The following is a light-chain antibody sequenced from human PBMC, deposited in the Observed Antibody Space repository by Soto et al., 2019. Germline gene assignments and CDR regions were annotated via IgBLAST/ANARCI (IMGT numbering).Light chain of an antibody. J-gene: IGLJ1*01. CDR2: EVS. CDR1: SSDVGGYNY. Sequence: QSVLTQPHSASGSFGQSVNISCTGTSSDVGGYNYVSWYQQHPGKAPKLMMYEVSERPSGLPDRFSGSKSGNTASLTVSGLQADYEADYYSSSYSVTNYHNVFGTGTELTVL. V-gene: IGLV2-8*01. CDR3: SSYSVTNYHNV.